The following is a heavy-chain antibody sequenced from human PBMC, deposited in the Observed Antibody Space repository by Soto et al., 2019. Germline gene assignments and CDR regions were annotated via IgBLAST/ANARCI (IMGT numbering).Heavy chain of an antibody. J-gene: IGHJ4*02. CDR3: AREDVTYYYDSSGYDY. V-gene: IGHV3-30-3*01. Sequence: QVQLVESGGGVVQPGRSLRLSCAASGFTFSSYAMHWVRQAPGKGQEWVAVISYDGSNKYYADSVKGRFTISSDNSKNTLYLQLNSLRAEDTAVYYCAREDVTYYYDSSGYDYWGQGTLVTVSS. D-gene: IGHD3-22*01. CDR2: ISYDGSNK. CDR1: GFTFSSYA.